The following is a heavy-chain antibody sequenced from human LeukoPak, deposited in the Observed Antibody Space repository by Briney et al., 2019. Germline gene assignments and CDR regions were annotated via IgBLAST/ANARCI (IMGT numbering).Heavy chain of an antibody. D-gene: IGHD3-16*01. CDR2: IYYGGST. J-gene: IGHJ6*04. Sequence: PSETLSLTCTVSGGSISSGGYYWSWIRQHPGKGLEWIGYIYYGGSTYYNPSLKSRVTISVDTSKNQSSLKLSSVTAADTAVYYCARWGREYGMDVWGKGTTVTVSS. CDR3: ARWGREYGMDV. CDR1: GGSISSGGYY. V-gene: IGHV4-31*03.